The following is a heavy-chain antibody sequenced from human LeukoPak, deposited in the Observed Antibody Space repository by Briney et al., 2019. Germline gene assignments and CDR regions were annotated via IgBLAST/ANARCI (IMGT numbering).Heavy chain of an antibody. V-gene: IGHV4-61*02. Sequence: SQTLSLTCAVSGGSVTSGNYYWNWIRQPAGKGLEWIGRIYTNGGASYNPSLKSRVTISIDASKNQFSLKLSSVTAADTAVYYCAREPPGYWGQGILVTVSS. CDR3: AREPPGY. J-gene: IGHJ4*02. CDR1: GGSVTSGNYY. CDR2: IYTNGGA.